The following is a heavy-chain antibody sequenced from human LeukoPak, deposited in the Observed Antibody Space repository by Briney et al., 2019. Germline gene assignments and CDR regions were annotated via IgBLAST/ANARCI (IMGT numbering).Heavy chain of an antibody. CDR1: GGSISGYY. Sequence: SETLSLTCSVSGGSISGYYWSWVRQPPGKGPEWVGYIYYSGSTNYNPSLKSRVTISVDTSKNQFSLKLSSVTAAGTAVYYWSGGKGPWLPRFYYWGQGTLVTVSS. D-gene: IGHD3-16*01. CDR2: IYYSGST. CDR3: SGGKGPWLPRFYY. V-gene: IGHV4-59*01. J-gene: IGHJ4*02.